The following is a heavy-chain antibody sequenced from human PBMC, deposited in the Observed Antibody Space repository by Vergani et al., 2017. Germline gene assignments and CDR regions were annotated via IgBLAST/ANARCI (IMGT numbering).Heavy chain of an antibody. V-gene: IGHV1-2*02. CDR1: GYTFTGYY. CDR2: INPNSGGT. J-gene: IGHJ6*02. D-gene: IGHD6-19*01. Sequence: QVQLVQSGAEVKKPGASVKVSCKASGYTFTGYYMHWVRQAPGQGLEWMGWINPNSGGTNYAQKFQGRVTMTRDTSISTAYMELRRLRSDETAVYYCARGGVAVAGTRARLYGMDVWGQGTTVTVSS. CDR3: ARGGVAVAGTRARLYGMDV.